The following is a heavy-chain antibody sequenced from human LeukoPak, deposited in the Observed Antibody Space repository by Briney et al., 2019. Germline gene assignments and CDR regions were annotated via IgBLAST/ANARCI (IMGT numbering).Heavy chain of an antibody. CDR1: GYAFTNYD. D-gene: IGHD4-11*01. CDR3: ARGRATVTTHWFDP. Sequence: GASVTVSCTTSGYAFTNYDINWVRHAPGQGLEWMGWMNPNSGNTGYAQKFQGRVTITRNTSISTAYMELSSLRSEDTALYYCARGRATVTTHWFDPWGQGTLVTVSS. V-gene: IGHV1-8*03. CDR2: MNPNSGNT. J-gene: IGHJ5*02.